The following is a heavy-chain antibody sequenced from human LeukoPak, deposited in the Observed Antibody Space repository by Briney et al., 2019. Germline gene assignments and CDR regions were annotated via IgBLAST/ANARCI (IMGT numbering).Heavy chain of an antibody. V-gene: IGHV1-18*01. CDR3: ARQAYYYYYMDV. CDR1: GYTFTSYG. Sequence: ASVKVSCKASGYTFTSYGISWVRQAPGQGLEWMGWISAYNGNTNYAQKLQGRVTMTTDTSTSTAYMELRSLRSDDTAVYHCARQAYYYYYMDVWGKGTTVTVSS. J-gene: IGHJ6*03. CDR2: ISAYNGNT.